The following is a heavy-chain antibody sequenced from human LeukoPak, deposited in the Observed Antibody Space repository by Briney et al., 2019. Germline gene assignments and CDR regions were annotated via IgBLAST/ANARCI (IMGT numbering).Heavy chain of an antibody. D-gene: IGHD5-24*01. V-gene: IGHV3-23*01. J-gene: IGHJ6*02. CDR2: ITVSGGTT. CDR1: EFTFSSYA. CDR3: AKYLTARGPPYNLDV. Sequence: GASVRLSCAASEFTFSSYAMQWVRQAPGKGLEWVSGITVSGGTTYYTNSVKGRFTISRDNSKNTLYLQMNSLRAEDTAVYYCAKYLTARGPPYNLDVWGQGTTVTV.